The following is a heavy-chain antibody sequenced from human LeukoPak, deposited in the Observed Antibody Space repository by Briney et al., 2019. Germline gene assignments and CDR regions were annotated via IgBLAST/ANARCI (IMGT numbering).Heavy chain of an antibody. Sequence: PGGPLRLSCAASGFTFSSYSMTWVRQAPGKGLDWVSSITGSGSYIYYADSMRGRFTISRDNAKNSLYLQMNSLRAEDTAVYYCATVLGVIPAASVYYWGQGTLVTVSS. CDR3: ATVLGVIPAASVYY. D-gene: IGHD2-2*01. CDR2: ITGSGSYI. CDR1: GFTFSSYS. J-gene: IGHJ4*02. V-gene: IGHV3-21*01.